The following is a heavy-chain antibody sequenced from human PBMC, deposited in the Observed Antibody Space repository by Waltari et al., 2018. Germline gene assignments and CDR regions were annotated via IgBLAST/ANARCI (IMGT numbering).Heavy chain of an antibody. CDR2: IDYSGST. CDR1: GGSISSYY. V-gene: IGHV4-59*01. Sequence: QVQLQESGPGLVKPSETLSLTCTVSGGSISSYYWSWIRQPPGKGLEWIGYIDYSGSTNYNPSLKSRVTISVDTSKNQFSLKLSSVTAADTAVYYCARGVYSSSWIDYYFDYWGQGTLVTVSS. J-gene: IGHJ4*02. D-gene: IGHD6-6*01. CDR3: ARGVYSSSWIDYYFDY.